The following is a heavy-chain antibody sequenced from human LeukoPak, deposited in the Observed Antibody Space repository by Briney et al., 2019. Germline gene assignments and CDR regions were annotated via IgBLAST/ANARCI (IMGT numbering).Heavy chain of an antibody. CDR3: ARSSYYDFWSGYQPLFDY. CDR2: INRDGSST. CDR1: GFTFSSYW. V-gene: IGHV3-74*01. D-gene: IGHD3-3*01. J-gene: IGHJ4*02. Sequence: PGVSLRLSCAASGFTFSSYWMHWVRQAPGKGLVWVSRINRDGSSTSYADPVKGRFTISRDNAKNTLYLQMNSLRAEDTAVYYCARSSYYDFWSGYQPLFDYWGQGTLVTVSS.